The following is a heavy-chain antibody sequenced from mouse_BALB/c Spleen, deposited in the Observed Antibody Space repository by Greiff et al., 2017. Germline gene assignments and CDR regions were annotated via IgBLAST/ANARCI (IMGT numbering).Heavy chain of an antibody. CDR1: GYTFTSYY. Sequence: VKLMESGAELVKPGASVKLSCKASGYTFTSYYMYWVKQRPGQGLEWIGYISCYNGATSYNQKFKGKATFTVDTSSSTAYMQFNSLTSEDSAVYYCARSGKRYAMDYWGQGTSVTVSS. J-gene: IGHJ4*01. D-gene: IGHD4-1*01. V-gene: IGHV1-53*01. CDR3: ARSGKRYAMDY. CDR2: ISCYNGAT.